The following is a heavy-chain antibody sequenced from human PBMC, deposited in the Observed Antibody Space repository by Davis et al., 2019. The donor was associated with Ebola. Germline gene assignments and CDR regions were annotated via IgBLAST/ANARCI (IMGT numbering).Heavy chain of an antibody. J-gene: IGHJ6*02. V-gene: IGHV1-2*02. CDR3: ARDRTLGVIVPGATYGMDV. Sequence: ASVKVSCKASGYTLTDFYIHWVRQAPGQGLEWMAWIHPNSGGTYYAQKFQGRVTVTRDTSVNTVYMELTWLTSDDTAVYYCARDRTLGVIVPGATYGMDVWGQGTTVTVSS. D-gene: IGHD2-2*01. CDR1: GYTLTDFY. CDR2: IHPNSGGT.